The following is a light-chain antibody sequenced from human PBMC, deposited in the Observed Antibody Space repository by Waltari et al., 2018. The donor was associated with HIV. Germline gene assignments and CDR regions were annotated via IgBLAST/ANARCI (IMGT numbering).Light chain of an antibody. Sequence: DTNLTQSQSSLSASLGARITFTCQASRDIATNLAWYRQKPGGAPELLLYDASNLESGVSSRFTGRASGTTFSLTITALQPEDSATYFCQQFASLPLTFGPGTTVDIK. CDR2: DAS. CDR1: RDIATN. V-gene: IGKV1-33*01. J-gene: IGKJ3*01. CDR3: QQFASLPLT.